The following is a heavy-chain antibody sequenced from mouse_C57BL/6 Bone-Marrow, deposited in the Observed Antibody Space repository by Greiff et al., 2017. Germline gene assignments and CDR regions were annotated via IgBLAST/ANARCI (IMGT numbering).Heavy chain of an antibody. D-gene: IGHD1-1*01. J-gene: IGHJ4*01. Sequence: EAGGGLVQPKGSLKLSCAASGFSFNTYAMNWVRQAPGKGLEWVARIRSKSNNYATYYADSVKDRFTISRDDSDSVLYLQMNNLKTEDTAMYYCVRDYGSSYDDAMDYWGQGTSVTVSS. V-gene: IGHV10-1*01. CDR2: IRSKSNNYAT. CDR3: VRDYGSSYDDAMDY. CDR1: GFSFNTYA.